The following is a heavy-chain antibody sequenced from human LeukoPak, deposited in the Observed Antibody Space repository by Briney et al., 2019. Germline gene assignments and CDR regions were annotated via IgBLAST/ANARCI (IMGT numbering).Heavy chain of an antibody. D-gene: IGHD6-19*01. Sequence: GGSLKLSCAGSGFTFSSYSFNWVRQAPGKGLEWVSSISSSSDYIDYADSVKGRFTISRDNAKKSLYLQMNSLRADDTAVYYCARVDSGSACASWGQGILVTVSS. CDR1: GFTFSSYS. V-gene: IGHV3-21*01. CDR3: ARVDSGSACAS. J-gene: IGHJ1*01. CDR2: ISSSSDYI.